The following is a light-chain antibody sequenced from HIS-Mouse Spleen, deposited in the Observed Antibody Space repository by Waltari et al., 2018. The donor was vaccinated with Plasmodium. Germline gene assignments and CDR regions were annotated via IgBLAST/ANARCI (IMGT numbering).Light chain of an antibody. J-gene: IGLJ2*01. CDR1: KWGYHT. Sequence: SYELTQPPSVSVSPGPTASITCSGDKWGYHTPCWYQQKPGQSPVLVIYQDSKRPPGIPERFSGSNSGNTATLTISGTQAMDEADYYCQAWDSSTVVFGGGTKLTVL. V-gene: IGLV3-1*01. CDR3: QAWDSSTVV. CDR2: QDS.